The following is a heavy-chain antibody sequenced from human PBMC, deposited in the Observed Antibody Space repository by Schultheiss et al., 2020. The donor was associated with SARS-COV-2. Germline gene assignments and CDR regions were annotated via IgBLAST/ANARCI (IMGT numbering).Heavy chain of an antibody. D-gene: IGHD5/OR15-5a*01. CDR2: IYYSGST. Sequence: SETLSLTCTVSGGSISSGDYYWSWIRQPPGKGLEWIGYIYYSGSTNYNPSLKSRVTISVDTSKNQFSLKLSSVTAADTAVYYCARGRRGLRFGLWDYWGQGTLVTVSS. CDR1: GGSISSGDYY. CDR3: ARGRRGLRFGLWDY. J-gene: IGHJ4*02. V-gene: IGHV4-61*08.